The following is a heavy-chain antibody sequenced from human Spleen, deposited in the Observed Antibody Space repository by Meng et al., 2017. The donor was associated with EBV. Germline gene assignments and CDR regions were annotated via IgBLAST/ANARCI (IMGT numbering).Heavy chain of an antibody. CDR2: IYYSGTG. Sequence: QAELPVSGPWLGNPPGTLAATCTVFGGSISGSTYYWGWIRQPPGEGLEWIGSIYYSGTGYENPSLESRVPLSVDTSKNQFSLTLRSMTAADTAVYYCVRSVAGSDTSRCWGYWGQGTLVTVSS. CDR1: GGSISGSTYY. D-gene: IGHD3-10*01. V-gene: IGHV4-39*01. J-gene: IGHJ4*02. CDR3: VRSVAGSDTSRCWGY.